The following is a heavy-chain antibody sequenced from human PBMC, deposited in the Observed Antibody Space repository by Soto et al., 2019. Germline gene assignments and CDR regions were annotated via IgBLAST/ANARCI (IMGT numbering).Heavy chain of an antibody. Sequence: PGESLKLSCKGSGYIFTTYWIGWVRQMPGKGLEWMGIIYPGDSDTRYSPSFQGQVTISADKSISTAYLQWSSLKASDTAMYYCARPPTVVTDDYWGQGTLVTVS. CDR3: ARPPTVVTDDY. J-gene: IGHJ4*02. CDR2: IYPGDSDT. CDR1: GYIFTTYW. V-gene: IGHV5-51*01. D-gene: IGHD2-15*01.